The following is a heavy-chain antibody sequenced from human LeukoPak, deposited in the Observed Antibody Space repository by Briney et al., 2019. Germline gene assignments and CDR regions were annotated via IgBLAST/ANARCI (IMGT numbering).Heavy chain of an antibody. CDR2: IYHSGYT. CDR1: GYSISSGYY. CDR3: ARDMNPTHYFDY. V-gene: IGHV4-38-2*02. J-gene: IGHJ4*02. D-gene: IGHD3-16*01. Sequence: SETLSLTCNVSGYSISSGYYWAWIRQAPGKGLEWIGSIYHSGYTHYNPSLKGRVTISVDTSKNDFSLKLSSVAAADTAIYYCARDMNPTHYFDYWGQETLVTVSS.